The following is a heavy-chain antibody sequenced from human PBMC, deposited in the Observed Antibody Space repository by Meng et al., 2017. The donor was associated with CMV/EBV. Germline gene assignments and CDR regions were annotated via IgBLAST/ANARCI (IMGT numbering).Heavy chain of an antibody. J-gene: IGHJ4*02. CDR2: IYYSGST. D-gene: IGHD3-10*01. V-gene: IGHV4-61*01. CDR1: GGSVSSGSYY. Sequence: SGGSVSSGSYYWSWIRQPPGKGLEWIGYIYYSGSTNYNPSLKSRVTISVDTSKNQFSLKLSSVTAADTAVYYCARDFETTMVRGVIGYWGQGTLVTVSS. CDR3: ARDFETTMVRGVIGY.